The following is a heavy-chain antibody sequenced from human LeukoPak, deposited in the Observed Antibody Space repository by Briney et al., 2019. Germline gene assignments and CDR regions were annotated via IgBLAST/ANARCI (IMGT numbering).Heavy chain of an antibody. D-gene: IGHD5-18*01. CDR3: ARMAGYSYSDY. CDR2: IIPIFGTA. J-gene: IGHJ4*02. Sequence: GSSVKVSCKASGGTFSSYAINWVRQAPGQGLEWMGGIIPIFGTANFAQKFQDRVTIIADESTSTAYMELSSLRSEDTAVYYCARMAGYSYSDYWGQGTLVTVSS. CDR1: GGTFSSYA. V-gene: IGHV1-69*01.